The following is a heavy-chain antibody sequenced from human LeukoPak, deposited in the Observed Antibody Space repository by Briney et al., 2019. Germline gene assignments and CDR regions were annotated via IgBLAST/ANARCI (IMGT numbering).Heavy chain of an antibody. D-gene: IGHD2-15*01. CDR3: ARAPRYCSGGSCYGAHFDN. V-gene: IGHV3-23*01. CDR1: GFFFSSYA. J-gene: IGHJ4*02. CDR2: ISGSGGST. Sequence: GGSLRLSCAASGFFFSSYAMSWVRLAPGKGLEWVSAISGSGGSTYSADSVKGRFTVSRDNSKNTLYLQMNSLRAEDTAVYYCARAPRYCSGGSCYGAHFDNWGQGTLVTVSS.